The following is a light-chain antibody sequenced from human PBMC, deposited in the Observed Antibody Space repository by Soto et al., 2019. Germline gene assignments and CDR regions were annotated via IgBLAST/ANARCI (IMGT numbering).Light chain of an antibody. CDR1: RSDVGAYNY. CDR2: EVT. J-gene: IGLJ1*01. CDR3: SSFTSRFTFV. Sequence: QSVLTQPASVSGSPGQLIAISCTGTRSDVGAYNYVSWYQQHPGKAPKLMISEVTTRPSVVSDRFSGSKSGNTASLTISGLQAEDEDDYYCSSFTSRFTFVFGTGTKLTVL. V-gene: IGLV2-14*01.